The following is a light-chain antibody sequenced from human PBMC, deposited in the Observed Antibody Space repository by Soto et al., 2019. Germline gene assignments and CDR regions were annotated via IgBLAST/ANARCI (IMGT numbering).Light chain of an antibody. J-gene: IGKJ5*01. CDR1: QSVSSN. V-gene: IGKV3-15*01. CDR3: QQYNTWVT. CDR2: GAS. Sequence: EIVMTQSPATLSVSPGERATLSCRASQSVSSNLFWYQQKPGQAPRLLIYGASTRATSIPARFSGSGSGTDFTLTISSLQSEDFAVYYWQQYNTWVTFGQGTRLEIK.